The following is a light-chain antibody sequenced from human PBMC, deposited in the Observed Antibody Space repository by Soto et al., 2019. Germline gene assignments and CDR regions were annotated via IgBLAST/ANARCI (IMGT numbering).Light chain of an antibody. CDR2: RNS. Sequence: QSVLTQPPSASGTPGQRVTISCSGSSSNIGSNYVYWYQQLPGTVPQLLIYRNSERPSGVPDRFSGSKSGTSASRAISGPRSEDEADYYCAAWDDSLSGVVFGGGTQLTVL. V-gene: IGLV1-47*01. J-gene: IGLJ2*01. CDR1: SSNIGSNY. CDR3: AAWDDSLSGVV.